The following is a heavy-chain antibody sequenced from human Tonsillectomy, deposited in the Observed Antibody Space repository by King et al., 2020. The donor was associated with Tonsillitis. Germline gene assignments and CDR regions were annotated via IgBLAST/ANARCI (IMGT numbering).Heavy chain of an antibody. CDR1: GGSISNNNYY. CDR3: ARVYGDNYFYKDV. J-gene: IGHJ6*03. Sequence: VPLQESGPGLVKPSQTLSLTCTVSGGSISNNNYYWRWIRQPAGKGLEWIGRIYTSGSTNYNPSLKSRVTMSVDTSKNQFSVKLSSVTAADTAVYYCARVYGDNYFYKDVWGKGTTVTVSS. CDR2: IYTSGST. V-gene: IGHV4-61*02. D-gene: IGHD4-17*01.